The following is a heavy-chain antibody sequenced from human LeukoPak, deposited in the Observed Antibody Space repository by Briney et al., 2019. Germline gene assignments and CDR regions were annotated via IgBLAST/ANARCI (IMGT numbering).Heavy chain of an antibody. Sequence: PSETLSLTCAVSGGSIRSYYWSRIRQPPGKGLEWIGCIYYSGSTNYNPSLKSRVTISVDTSKNQFSLKLSSVTAADTAVYYCARRNGLFFDYWGQGTLVTVSS. D-gene: IGHD2-21*01. CDR3: ARRNGLFFDY. J-gene: IGHJ4*02. V-gene: IGHV4-59*08. CDR2: IYYSGST. CDR1: GGSIRSYY.